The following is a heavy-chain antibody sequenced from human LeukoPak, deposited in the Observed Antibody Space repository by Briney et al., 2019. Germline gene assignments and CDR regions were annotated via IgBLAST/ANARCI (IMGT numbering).Heavy chain of an antibody. CDR2: ISGSDGST. CDR1: GFIFKNHA. CDR3: AKLRTPSSGAIDY. V-gene: IGHV3-23*01. D-gene: IGHD6-25*01. J-gene: IGHJ4*02. Sequence: GGSLRLSCAGSGFIFKNHAMIWVRQAPGKGLEWVSGISGSDGSTDYADSVKGRFTISRDNTKNTLYLQMNSLRAEDTAAHYCAKLRTPSSGAIDYWGQGTLVTVSS.